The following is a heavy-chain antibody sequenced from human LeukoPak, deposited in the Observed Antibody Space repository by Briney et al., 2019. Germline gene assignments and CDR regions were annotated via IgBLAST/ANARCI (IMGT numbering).Heavy chain of an antibody. D-gene: IGHD3-10*01. J-gene: IGHJ5*02. CDR2: ISSSSSYI. CDR1: GFTFSSYS. CDR3: AGSQPYYSGSYSYGFGL. V-gene: IGHV3-21*01. Sequence: GGPLRLPCAASGFTFSSYSMNWVRQAPGKGLEWVSSISSSSSYIYYADPVKGRLPISRDNPKNSLSLQMNILGAEDTAVYYCAGSQPYYSGSYSYGFGLWGQGTLVTVCS.